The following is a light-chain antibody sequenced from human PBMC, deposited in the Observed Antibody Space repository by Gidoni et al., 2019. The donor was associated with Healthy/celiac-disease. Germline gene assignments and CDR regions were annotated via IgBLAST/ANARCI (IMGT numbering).Light chain of an antibody. V-gene: IGKV3-11*01. CDR1: QSVSSY. CDR2: DAS. Sequence: EIVFTQPPATLSCSPGERATLSCRASQSVSSYLAWYQQKPGQAPRLLIYDASNRATGIPARFSGSGSGTDFTLTISSLEPEDFAVYYCQQRSNWRGTFGQGTKVEIK. J-gene: IGKJ1*01. CDR3: QQRSNWRGT.